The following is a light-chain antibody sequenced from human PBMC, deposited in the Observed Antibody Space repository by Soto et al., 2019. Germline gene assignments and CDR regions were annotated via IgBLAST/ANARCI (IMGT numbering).Light chain of an antibody. CDR2: GAS. CDR3: QQYDDWLRLT. CDR1: QSVNIY. V-gene: IGKV3-15*01. J-gene: IGKJ4*01. Sequence: EIVMSQSPATLSVSPGERATLSCRASQSVNIYLAWYQQKPGQAPRLLIFGASYRATGIPARFSGRGSGTEFNLTFSSLQSEDFAVYFCQQYDDWLRLTFGGGTKV.